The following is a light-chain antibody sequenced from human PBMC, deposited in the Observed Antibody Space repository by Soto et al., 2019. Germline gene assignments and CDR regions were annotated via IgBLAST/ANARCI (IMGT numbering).Light chain of an antibody. CDR2: EVS. Sequence: QSALTQPASVSGSPGQTITISCTGTSSDVGGYAYVSWYQQYPGKVPKLVISEVSNRPSGVSHRFSGSRSGNTASLTISVLQAEDEADYHCSSYTSRTTPVFGGGTKLTVL. V-gene: IGLV2-14*01. CDR1: SSDVGGYAY. J-gene: IGLJ2*01. CDR3: SSYTSRTTPV.